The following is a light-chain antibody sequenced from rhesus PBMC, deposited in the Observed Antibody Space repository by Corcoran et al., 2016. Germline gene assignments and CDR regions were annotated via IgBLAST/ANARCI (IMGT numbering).Light chain of an antibody. CDR2: EVS. CDR3: SSYAGTNTFI. Sequence: QAALTQPRSVSGSPGQSVTISCTGTSSDIGGYNYVSWYQQHPGTAPKVLIYEVSKRPSGVSDRFSASKSGNTASLTISGLQGEDEADYYCSSYAGTNTFIFGVGTRLTVL. CDR1: SSDIGGYNY. V-gene: IGLV2-32*02. J-gene: IGLJ1*01.